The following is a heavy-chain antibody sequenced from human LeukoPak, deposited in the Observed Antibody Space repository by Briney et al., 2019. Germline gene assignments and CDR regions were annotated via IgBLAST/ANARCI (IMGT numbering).Heavy chain of an antibody. J-gene: IGHJ4*02. D-gene: IGHD3-10*01. CDR1: GGSFSSGSYY. Sequence: SETLSLTCTVSGGSFSSGSYYWSWIRQPPGKGLEWIGYIYYSGSTNYNPSLKSRVTISVDTSKNQFSLKLSSVTAADTAVCYCASGEAGLSDYWGQGTLVTVSS. V-gene: IGHV4-61*01. CDR2: IYYSGST. CDR3: ASGEAGLSDY.